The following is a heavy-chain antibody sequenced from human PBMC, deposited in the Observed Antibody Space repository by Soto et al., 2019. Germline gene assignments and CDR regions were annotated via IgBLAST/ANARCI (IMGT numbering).Heavy chain of an antibody. V-gene: IGHV1-69*01. CDR2: IIPSFTAA. Sequence: QVQLVQSGAEVKKPGSSVKVSCKASGGTFNSYAISWLRQAPGQGLEWMGEIIPSFTAANYARKFQGRVTITADESTSTAYMDLSSLTSEDTAMYSCAREKAPSRALRVADAFDILGPGTIVTVSS. CDR1: GGTFNSYA. D-gene: IGHD3-16*01. J-gene: IGHJ3*02. CDR3: AREKAPSRALRVADAFDI.